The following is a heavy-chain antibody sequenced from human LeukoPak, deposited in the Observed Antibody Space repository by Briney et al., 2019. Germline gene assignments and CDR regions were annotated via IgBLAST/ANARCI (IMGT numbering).Heavy chain of an antibody. CDR2: IYYSGST. D-gene: IGHD3-10*01. V-gene: IGHV4-59*01. Sequence: SETLSLTCAVYGGSFSSYYWSWIRQPPGKGLEWIGYIYYSGSTNYNPSLKSRVTISVDTSKNQFSLKLSSVTAADTAVYYCARGYYGSGSYYEDYFDYWGQGTLVTVSS. CDR3: ARGYYGSGSYYEDYFDY. J-gene: IGHJ4*02. CDR1: GGSFSSYY.